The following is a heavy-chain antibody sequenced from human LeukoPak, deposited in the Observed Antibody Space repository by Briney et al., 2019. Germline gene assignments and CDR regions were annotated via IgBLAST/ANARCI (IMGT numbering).Heavy chain of an antibody. V-gene: IGHV1-8*03. Sequence: GASVKVSCKASGYTFTSYDINWVRQATGQGLEWMGWMNPNSGNTGYAQKFQGRVTITRNTSISTAYMELSSLRSEDTAVYYCARVGAIGSPYYYYMDVWGKGTTVTVSS. CDR3: ARVGAIGSPYYYYMDV. CDR1: GYTFTSYD. D-gene: IGHD3-22*01. CDR2: MNPNSGNT. J-gene: IGHJ6*03.